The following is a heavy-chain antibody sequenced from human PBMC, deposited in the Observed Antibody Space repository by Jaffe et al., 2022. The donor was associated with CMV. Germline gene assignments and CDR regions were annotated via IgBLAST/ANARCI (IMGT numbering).Heavy chain of an antibody. CDR2: IYYSGST. D-gene: IGHD1-1*01. J-gene: IGHJ3*02. Sequence: QVQLQESGPGLVKPSETLSLTCTVSGGSISSYYWSWIRQPPGKGLEWIGYIYYSGSTNYNPSLKSRVTISVDTSKNQFSLKLSSVTAADTAVYYCAITPTGTTVGRNAFDIWGQGTMVTVSS. V-gene: IGHV4-59*01. CDR3: AITPTGTTVGRNAFDI. CDR1: GGSISSYY.